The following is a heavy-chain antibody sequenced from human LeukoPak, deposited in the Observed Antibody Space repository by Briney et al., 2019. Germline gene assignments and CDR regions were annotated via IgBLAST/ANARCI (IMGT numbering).Heavy chain of an antibody. Sequence: GGSLRLSCAASGFTLNTYWMNWVRQAPGKGLEWVASINEDGSEKYYVDSMKGRFTISRDNAKNSLYLRMNSLRAEDTAVYYCARVPFCSGPTCYGFFDYWGQGTLVTVSS. CDR1: GFTLNTYW. J-gene: IGHJ4*02. CDR3: ARVPFCSGPTCYGFFDY. V-gene: IGHV3-7*03. CDR2: INEDGSEK. D-gene: IGHD2-15*01.